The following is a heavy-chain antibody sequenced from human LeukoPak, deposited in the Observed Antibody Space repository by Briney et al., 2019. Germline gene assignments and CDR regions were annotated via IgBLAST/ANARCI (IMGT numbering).Heavy chain of an antibody. CDR3: ARAWVGNAFDI. J-gene: IGHJ3*02. V-gene: IGHV1-18*01. CDR2: ISAYNGNT. Sequence: GASVKVSCKASGYTFTSYGISWVRQAPGQGLEWMGWISAYNGNTSYAQKFQGRVTMTRDTPTSTVYMELSSLRSEDTAVYYCARAWVGNAFDIWGQGTMVTVSS. CDR1: GYTFTSYG.